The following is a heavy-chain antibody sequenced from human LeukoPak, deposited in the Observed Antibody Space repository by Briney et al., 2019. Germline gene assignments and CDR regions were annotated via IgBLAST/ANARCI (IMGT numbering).Heavy chain of an antibody. CDR3: TTTEGGGWYNY. D-gene: IGHD6-19*01. CDR2: IKSKTDGGTT. V-gene: IGHV3-15*01. J-gene: IGHJ4*02. Sequence: GGSPRLSCAASGFTFSNAWMSWVRQAPGKGLEWVGRIKSKTDGGTTDYAAPVKGRFTISRDDSKNTLYLQMNSLKTEDTAVYYCTTTEGGGWYNYWGQGTLVTVSS. CDR1: GFTFSNAW.